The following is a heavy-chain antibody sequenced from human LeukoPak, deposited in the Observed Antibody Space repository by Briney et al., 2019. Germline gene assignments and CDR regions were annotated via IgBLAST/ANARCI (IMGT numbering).Heavy chain of an antibody. D-gene: IGHD6-13*01. CDR2: IYPGDSDT. V-gene: IGHV5-51*01. CDR1: GYSFTSYW. CDR3: ASGTTDSSSWYDYYYMDV. J-gene: IGHJ6*03. Sequence: GESLKISCKGSGYSFTSYWIGWVRQMPGKGLEWMGIIYPGDSDTRYSPSFQGQVTISADKSISTAYLQWSSLKASDTAMYYCASGTTDSSSWYDYYYMDVWGKGTTVTVSS.